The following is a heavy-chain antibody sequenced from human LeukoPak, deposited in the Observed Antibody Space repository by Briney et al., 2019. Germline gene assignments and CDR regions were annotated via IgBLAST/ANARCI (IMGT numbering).Heavy chain of an antibody. D-gene: IGHD3-22*01. CDR2: ISYDGSNK. Sequence: GGSLRLSCAASGFTFGSYAMHWVRQAPGKGLEWVAVISYDGSNKYYADSVKGRFTISRDNSKNTLYLQMNSLRAEDTAVYYCAREYYYDSSGYSMGPYYYYYYGMDVWGQGTTVTVSS. V-gene: IGHV3-30-3*01. CDR3: AREYYYDSSGYSMGPYYYYYYGMDV. J-gene: IGHJ6*02. CDR1: GFTFGSYA.